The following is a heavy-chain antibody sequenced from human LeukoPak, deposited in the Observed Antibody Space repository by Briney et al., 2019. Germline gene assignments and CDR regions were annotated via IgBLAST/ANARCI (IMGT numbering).Heavy chain of an antibody. D-gene: IGHD3-16*01. J-gene: IGHJ5*02. CDR1: GFTFSSYA. V-gene: IGHV3-30*04. CDR3: VRGGTQITFGGVYNCFDP. Sequence: PGGSLRLSCAASGFTFSSYAMHWVRQAPGKGLEWVAVISYDGSNKYYADSVKGRFTISRDNAKNSLYLQVHSLRAEDMTVYYCVRGGTQITFGGVYNCFDPWGQGTLVTVSS. CDR2: ISYDGSNK.